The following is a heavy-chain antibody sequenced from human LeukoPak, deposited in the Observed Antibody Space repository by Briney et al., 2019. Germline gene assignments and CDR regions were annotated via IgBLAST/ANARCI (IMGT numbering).Heavy chain of an antibody. Sequence: PGGSLRLSCAASGLTFSNAWMSWVRQTPGKGLEWVGRIKRKSDGGTTDYAAPVKGRFTISRDDSKNTLYLQMNSLKSEDTAVYYCTTELDIRPNHYWGQGTLVTVSS. D-gene: IGHD3-22*01. CDR3: TTELDIRPNHY. CDR1: GLTFSNAW. V-gene: IGHV3-15*01. J-gene: IGHJ4*02. CDR2: IKRKSDGGTT.